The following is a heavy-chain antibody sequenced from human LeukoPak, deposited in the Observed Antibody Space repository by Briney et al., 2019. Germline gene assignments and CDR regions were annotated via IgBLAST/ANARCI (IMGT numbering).Heavy chain of an antibody. J-gene: IGHJ4*02. CDR3: ARDLSPLGLKGTAIRY. Sequence: GSLRLSCAASGFTFSSYAMHWVRQAPGKGLEWVAVISYDGSNKYYADSVKGRFTISRDNSKNTLYLQMNSLRAEDTAVYYCARDLSPLGLKGTAIRYWGQGTLVTVSS. CDR2: ISYDGSNK. D-gene: IGHD5-18*01. CDR1: GFTFSSYA. V-gene: IGHV3-30-3*01.